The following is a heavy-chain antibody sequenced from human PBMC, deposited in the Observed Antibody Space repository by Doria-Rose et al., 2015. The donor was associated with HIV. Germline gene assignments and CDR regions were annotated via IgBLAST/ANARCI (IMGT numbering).Heavy chain of an antibody. Sequence: ITLKESGPVLVKPTETLTLTCTVSGVSLSSPGMGVSWIRQPPGKALEWLANIFSDDERSYRTSLKSRLTISRVTSKRQVVLTMTDMDPVDTATYYCARIKSSRWYHKYYFDFWGQGSLVIVSA. J-gene: IGHJ4*02. CDR3: ARIKSSRWYHKYYFDF. V-gene: IGHV2-26*01. CDR2: IFSDDER. D-gene: IGHD6-13*01. CDR1: GVSLSSPGMG.